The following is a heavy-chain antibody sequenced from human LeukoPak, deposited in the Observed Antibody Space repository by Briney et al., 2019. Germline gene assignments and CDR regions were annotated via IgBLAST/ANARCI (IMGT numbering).Heavy chain of an antibody. V-gene: IGHV3-11*05. J-gene: IGHJ6*02. CDR1: GFTFSDYY. Sequence: NPGGSLRLSCAASGFTFSDYYMSWIRQAPGKGLERVSYISGGSRYTNYADSVKGRFTISRDNAKNSLYLQMNSLRAEDTAVYYCARGSGMDVWGQGTTVTVSS. CDR3: ARGSGMDV. CDR2: ISGGSRYT.